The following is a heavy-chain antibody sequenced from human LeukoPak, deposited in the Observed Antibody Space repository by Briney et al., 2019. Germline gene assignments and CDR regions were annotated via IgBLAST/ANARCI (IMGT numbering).Heavy chain of an antibody. V-gene: IGHV4-38-2*01. CDR2: IYHSGST. D-gene: IGHD2-2*02. J-gene: IGHJ1*01. Sequence: PSETLSLTCAVSGYSISSGYYWGWIRQPPGKGLEWIGSIYHSGSTYYNPSLKRRVTISVDTSKNQFSLKLSSVTAADTAVYYCASPKYCSSTSCYIRDARYFQHWGQGTLVTVSS. CDR3: ASPKYCSSTSCYIRDARYFQH. CDR1: GYSISSGYY.